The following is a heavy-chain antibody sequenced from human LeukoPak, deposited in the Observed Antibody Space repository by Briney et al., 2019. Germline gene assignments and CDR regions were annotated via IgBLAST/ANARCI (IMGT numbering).Heavy chain of an antibody. D-gene: IGHD3-22*01. CDR2: LSSRSRYI. CDR1: GFTVSSNY. Sequence: GGSLTLSCAASGFTVSSNYMTWVRPAPGKGLEWVSSLSSRSRYIYYADSLKGRFTISRDNAKNSLYLQMNSLRAEDTAVYYCARVLRYDNSGHDSFDIWGQGTMVTVSS. CDR3: ARVLRYDNSGHDSFDI. V-gene: IGHV3-21*01. J-gene: IGHJ3*02.